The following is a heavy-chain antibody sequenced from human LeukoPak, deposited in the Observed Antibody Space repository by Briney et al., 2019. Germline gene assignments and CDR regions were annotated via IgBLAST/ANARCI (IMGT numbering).Heavy chain of an antibody. CDR1: GFTFSSCG. CDR3: ATETIGRHYDY. CDR2: IGPTGTDI. J-gene: IGHJ4*02. V-gene: IGHV3-21*01. Sequence: GGSLRLXCAASGFTFSSCGFNWVRQAPGKELEWVSSIGPTGTDIYYADSVRGRFTISRDNAKNSMYLQMDSLRDEDTAVYYCATETIGRHYDYWGQGTLLTVSS. D-gene: IGHD1-14*01.